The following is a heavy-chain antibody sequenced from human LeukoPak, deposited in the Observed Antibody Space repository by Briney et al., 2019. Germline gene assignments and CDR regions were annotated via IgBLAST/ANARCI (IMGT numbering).Heavy chain of an antibody. Sequence: GGSLRLSCAASGFTFSSFSMNWVRQAPGKGLEWVSYISGSSSTIYYADSVKGRFTISRDNAKNSLYLHMNSLRDEDTAVYYCARSLLLGTSVDYWGQGTLVTVSS. CDR3: ARSLLLGTSVDY. J-gene: IGHJ4*02. CDR1: GFTFSSFS. CDR2: ISGSSSTI. V-gene: IGHV3-48*02. D-gene: IGHD3-22*01.